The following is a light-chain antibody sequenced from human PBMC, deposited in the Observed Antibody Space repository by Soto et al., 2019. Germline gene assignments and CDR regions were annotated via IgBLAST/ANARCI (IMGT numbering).Light chain of an antibody. J-gene: IGLJ2*01. CDR2: STD. CDR3: LLYYGGAVV. V-gene: IGLV7-43*01. CDR1: TGTVTSGHY. Sequence: QAVVTQEPSLTVSPVGTVTLTCASSTGTVTSGHYPNWLQQKPGQAPRALIYSTDTRHSWTPARFSGSLLGGKAALTLSGVQPEDEADYYCLLYYGGAVVFGGGTKLTVL.